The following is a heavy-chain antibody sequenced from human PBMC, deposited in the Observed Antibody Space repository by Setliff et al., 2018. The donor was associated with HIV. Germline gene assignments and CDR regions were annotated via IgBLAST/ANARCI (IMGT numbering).Heavy chain of an antibody. CDR1: GGSISSGSYY. CDR3: ARAPFYSGYDSHDSSGYYLDAFDI. D-gene: IGHD3-22*01. J-gene: IGHJ3*02. V-gene: IGHV4-61*02. CDR2: IYTSGST. Sequence: SETLSLTCTVSGGSISSGSYYWSWIRQPAGKGLEWIGRIYTSGSTNYNPSLKSRVTISVDTSKKQFSLKVNSVTAADAAVYYCARAPFYSGYDSHDSSGYYLDAFDIWGPGTMVTVSS.